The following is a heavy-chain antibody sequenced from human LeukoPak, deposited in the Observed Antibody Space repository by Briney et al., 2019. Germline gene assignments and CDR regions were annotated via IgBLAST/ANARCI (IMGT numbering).Heavy chain of an antibody. V-gene: IGHV3-21*01. CDR1: GFPFSSYS. CDR3: APPPDIVVVPAAATDWFDP. Sequence: GGSLRLSCAASGFPFSSYSMNWVRQAPGKGLEWVSSISSSSSYIYYADSVKGRFTISRDNAKNSLYLQMNSLRAEDTAVYYCAPPPDIVVVPAAATDWFDPWGQGTLVTVSS. CDR2: ISSSSSYI. J-gene: IGHJ5*02. D-gene: IGHD2-2*01.